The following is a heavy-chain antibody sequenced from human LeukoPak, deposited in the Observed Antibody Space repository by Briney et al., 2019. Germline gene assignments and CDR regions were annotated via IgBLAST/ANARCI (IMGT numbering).Heavy chain of an antibody. Sequence: PGGSLRLSCAASGFTFSNYAMSWVRQAPGKGLEWVSSISGTNTYYTDSVKGRFTISRDNSKNTLYLRMNSLRAEDTAVYFCARTPYLYFGSGSLQFDYWGQGTLVTVSS. D-gene: IGHD3-10*01. V-gene: IGHV3-23*01. CDR3: ARTPYLYFGSGSLQFDY. CDR1: GFTFSNYA. J-gene: IGHJ4*02. CDR2: ISGTNT.